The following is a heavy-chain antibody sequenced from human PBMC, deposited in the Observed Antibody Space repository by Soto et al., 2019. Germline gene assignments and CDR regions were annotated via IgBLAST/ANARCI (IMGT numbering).Heavy chain of an antibody. CDR2: IYYSGST. D-gene: IGHD6-13*01. Sequence: SETLSLTCTVSGGSISSGGYYWSWIRQHPGKGLEWIGYIYYSGSTYYNPSLKSRVTISVDTSKNQFSLKLSSVTAADTAVYYCAREGISSSWYYYGMDVWGQGTTVTVSS. CDR1: GGSISSGGYY. V-gene: IGHV4-31*03. CDR3: AREGISSSWYYYGMDV. J-gene: IGHJ6*02.